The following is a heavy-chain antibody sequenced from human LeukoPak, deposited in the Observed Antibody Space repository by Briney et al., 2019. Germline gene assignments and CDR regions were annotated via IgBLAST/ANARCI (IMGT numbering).Heavy chain of an antibody. CDR2: INPNSGGT. CDR3: AREVRNTPVVVPAAYYYYGMDV. J-gene: IGHJ6*02. V-gene: IGHV1-2*02. D-gene: IGHD2-2*01. Sequence: ASVKVSCKASGYTFTGYYMHWVRQAPGQGLEWMGWINPNSGGTNYAQKFQGRVTMTRNTSISTAYMELSSLRSEDTAVYYCAREVRNTPVVVPAAYYYYGMDVWGQGTTVTVSS. CDR1: GYTFTGYY.